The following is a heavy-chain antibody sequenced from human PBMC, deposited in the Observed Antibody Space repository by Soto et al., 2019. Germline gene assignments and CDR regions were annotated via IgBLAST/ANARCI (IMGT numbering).Heavy chain of an antibody. CDR1: GFTFSSYA. J-gene: IGHJ4*02. CDR2: ISGSGGGT. V-gene: IGHV3-23*01. CDR3: ARESDH. Sequence: GSLRLSCAASGFTFSSYAMRWVRQAPGKGMEWVSTISGSGGGTNYAVSMKGRFTITRDNSKNTLYLQMYSLRVEDTAVYYCARESDHWGQGTLVTVSS.